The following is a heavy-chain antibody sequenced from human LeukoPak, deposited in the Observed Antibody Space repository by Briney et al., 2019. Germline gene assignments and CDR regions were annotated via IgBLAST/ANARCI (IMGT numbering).Heavy chain of an antibody. CDR3: ARAPDRPRGYYFDY. D-gene: IGHD3-22*01. Sequence: PGGSLRLSCAASGFTFSSYAMHWVRQAPGKGLEWVAVISYDGSNKYYADSVKGRFTISRDNSKNTLYLQMNSLRAEDTAVYYCARAPDRPRGYYFDYWGQGTLVTVSS. V-gene: IGHV3-30-3*01. J-gene: IGHJ4*02. CDR1: GFTFSSYA. CDR2: ISYDGSNK.